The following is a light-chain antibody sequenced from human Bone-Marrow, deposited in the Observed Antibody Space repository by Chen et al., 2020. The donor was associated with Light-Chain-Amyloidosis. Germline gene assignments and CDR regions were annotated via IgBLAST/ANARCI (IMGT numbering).Light chain of an antibody. Sequence: SYVLTQPSSVSVAPGQTATIACGGNNIGSTSVHRYQQTPGQAPLPVVYDDSDRPSGIPERLSGSNSGNTATLTISRVEAGDEADYYCQVWDRSSDRPVFGGGTKLTVL. CDR1: NIGSTS. CDR3: QVWDRSSDRPV. CDR2: DDS. V-gene: IGLV3-21*02. J-gene: IGLJ3*02.